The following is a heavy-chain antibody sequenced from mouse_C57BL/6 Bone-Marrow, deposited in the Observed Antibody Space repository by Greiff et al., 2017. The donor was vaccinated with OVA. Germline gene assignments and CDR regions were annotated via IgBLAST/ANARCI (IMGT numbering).Heavy chain of an antibody. D-gene: IGHD4-1*01. V-gene: IGHV1-59*01. J-gene: IGHJ1*03. Sequence: VQLQQSGAELVRPGTSVKLSCKASGYTFTSYWMHWVKQRPGQGLEWIGVIDPSDSYTNYNQKFKGKATLTVDTSSSTAYMQLSSLTSEDSAVYYCATLNWDYWYFDVWGTGTTVTVSS. CDR3: ATLNWDYWYFDV. CDR2: IDPSDSYT. CDR1: GYTFTSYW.